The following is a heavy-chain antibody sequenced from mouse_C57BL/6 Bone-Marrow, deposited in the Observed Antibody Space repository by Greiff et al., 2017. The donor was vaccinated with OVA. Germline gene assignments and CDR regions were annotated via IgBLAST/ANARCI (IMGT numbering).Heavy chain of an antibody. J-gene: IGHJ4*01. CDR1: GYTFTSYW. D-gene: IGHD1-1*01. Sequence: QVQLQQPGAELVMPGASVKLSCKASGYTFTSYWMHWVKQRPGQGLEWIGEIDPSDSYTNYNQKFKGKSTLTVDKSSSTAYMQLSSLTSEDSAVYYCATYGVESLNAMDYWGQGTSVTVTA. CDR3: ATYGVESLNAMDY. V-gene: IGHV1-69*01. CDR2: IDPSDSYT.